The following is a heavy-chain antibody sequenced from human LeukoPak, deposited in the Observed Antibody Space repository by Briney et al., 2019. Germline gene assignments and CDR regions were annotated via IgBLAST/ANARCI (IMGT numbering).Heavy chain of an antibody. J-gene: IGHJ4*02. CDR1: AFTFSRYG. Sequence: GGSLRLSCAASAFTFSRYGMHWVRQAPGKGLVWVSRINGNGSSTTYADSVKGRFTNSRDNAKNTLYLQMNSLRAEDTAVYYCARGGYLSNYWGQGTLVTVSS. D-gene: IGHD1-1*01. CDR3: ARGGYLSNY. CDR2: INGNGSST. V-gene: IGHV3-74*01.